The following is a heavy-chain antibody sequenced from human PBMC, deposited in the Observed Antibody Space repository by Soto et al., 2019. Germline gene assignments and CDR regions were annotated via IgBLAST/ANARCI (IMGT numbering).Heavy chain of an antibody. Sequence: ENLSLSFTVRDASFIGYYWSWIRQPPGKGLDWIGEINHSGSTNYNPSLKSRVTISVDTSKNQFSLKLSSVTAADTAVYYCARDSGNWNFDCWGQG. D-gene: IGHD1-1*01. J-gene: IGHJ4*02. CDR1: DASFIGYY. V-gene: IGHV4-34*01. CDR3: ARDSGNWNFDC. CDR2: INHSGST.